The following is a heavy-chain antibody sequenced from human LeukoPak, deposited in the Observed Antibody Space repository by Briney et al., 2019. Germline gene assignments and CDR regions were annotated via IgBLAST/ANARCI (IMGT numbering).Heavy chain of an antibody. D-gene: IGHD1/OR15-1a*01. CDR2: IYYSGST. CDR3: ARRPNWNKYDFDY. J-gene: IGHJ4*02. Sequence: SETLFLTCTVSGGSISSSSYYWGWIRQPPGKGLEWIGSIYYSGSTYYNPSLKSRVTISLDTSKNQFSLKLSSVTAADTAVYYCARRPNWNKYDFDYWGQGTLVTVSS. V-gene: IGHV4-39*01. CDR1: GGSISSSSYY.